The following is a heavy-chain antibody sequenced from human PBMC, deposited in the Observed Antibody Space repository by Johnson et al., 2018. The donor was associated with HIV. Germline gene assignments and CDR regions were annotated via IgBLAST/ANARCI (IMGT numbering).Heavy chain of an antibody. CDR1: GFTFNSYA. CDR2: ISYDGSNK. Sequence: VQLVESGGGVVQPGRSLRLSCVASGFTFNSYAMHWVRQAPGKGLEWVAVISYDGSNKYHAESVRGRFTISRDNSKNTLYLQMNSLRAEDTAVYYWSKGRIEKYPIEGDAFDIWGQGTMVTVSS. D-gene: IGHD2-2*02. J-gene: IGHJ3*02. CDR3: SKGRIEKYPIEGDAFDI. V-gene: IGHV3-30-3*01.